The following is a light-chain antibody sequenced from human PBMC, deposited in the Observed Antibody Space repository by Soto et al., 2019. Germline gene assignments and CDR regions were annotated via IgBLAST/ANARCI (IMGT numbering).Light chain of an antibody. V-gene: IGKV1-12*01. J-gene: IGKJ2*01. Sequence: DIQMTQSPSSVSASVGDRVTITCRASQGVSNWLAWYQQKPGKAPKLLIYAASTLRSGVPSRFRGSGSGTDFTFTIGSLQPEDFATYYCQQANSFPYTFGQGTKLEIK. CDR2: AAS. CDR1: QGVSNW. CDR3: QQANSFPYT.